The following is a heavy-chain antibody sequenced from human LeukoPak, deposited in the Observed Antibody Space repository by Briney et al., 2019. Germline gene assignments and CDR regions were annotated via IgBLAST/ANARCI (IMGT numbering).Heavy chain of an antibody. D-gene: IGHD3-10*01. J-gene: IGHJ5*02. CDR2: IYNSGST. CDR3: ARKGRRGSGIPFRP. Sequence: SQTLSLTCTVSGGSISSGGYYWSWIRQHPGKGLEWIGYIYNSGSTYYNPSLKSRVTISVDTSKNQFSLKLSSVTAADTAVYYCARKGRRGSGIPFRPWGQGTLVTVSS. CDR1: GGSISSGGYY. V-gene: IGHV4-31*03.